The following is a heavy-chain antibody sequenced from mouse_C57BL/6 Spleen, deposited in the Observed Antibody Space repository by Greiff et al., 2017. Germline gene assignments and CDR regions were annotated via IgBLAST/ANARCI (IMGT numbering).Heavy chain of an antibody. CDR1: GFTFSDYG. D-gene: IGHD1-1*01. Sequence: EVKLMESGGGLVKPGGSLKLSCAASGFTFSDYGMHWVRQAPEKGLEWVAYISSGSSTIYYADTVKGRFTITRDKAKNTLFLQMTSLRSEDTAMYYCAREKDYYGSSSFDYWGQGTTLTVSS. J-gene: IGHJ2*01. CDR3: AREKDYYGSSSFDY. V-gene: IGHV5-17*01. CDR2: ISSGSSTI.